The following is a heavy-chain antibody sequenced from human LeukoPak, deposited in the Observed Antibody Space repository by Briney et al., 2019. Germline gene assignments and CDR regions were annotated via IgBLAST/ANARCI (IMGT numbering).Heavy chain of an antibody. CDR1: GGSFSGYY. CDR3: ARVGLYYFDY. V-gene: IGHV4-34*01. D-gene: IGHD4/OR15-4a*01. Sequence: SDTLSLTCAVYGGSFSGYYWSWLRQPPGKGLEWIGEINHSGSTNYNPSLKSRVTISVDTSKNQFSLKLSSVTAADTAVYYCARVGLYYFDYWGQGTLVTVSS. J-gene: IGHJ4*02. CDR2: INHSGST.